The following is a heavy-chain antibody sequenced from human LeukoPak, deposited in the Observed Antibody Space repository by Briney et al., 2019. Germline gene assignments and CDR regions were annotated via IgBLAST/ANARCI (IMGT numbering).Heavy chain of an antibody. CDR1: GFTFSSYW. CDR3: ARDAYGDYYFDY. J-gene: IGHJ4*02. V-gene: IGHV3-33*08. Sequence: GGSLRLSCAASGFTFSSYWTNWARQAPGKGLEWVAVIWYDGSNKYYADSVKGRFTISRDSSKNTLYLQMNSLRAEDTAVYYCARDAYGDYYFDYWGQGTLVTVSS. D-gene: IGHD4-17*01. CDR2: IWYDGSNK.